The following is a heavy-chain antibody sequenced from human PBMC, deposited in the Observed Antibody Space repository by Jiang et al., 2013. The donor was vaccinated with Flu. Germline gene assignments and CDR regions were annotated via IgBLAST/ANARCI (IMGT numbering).Heavy chain of an antibody. Sequence: SEFTFSSYTMHSGPPGSRQGAGVVALISYDGVNKYYADSVKGRFSISRDDSKNTLYLQMNSLRGEDTAVYYCTRHCLEHEGCPYYYYPMDVWGQGTTVTVSS. CDR2: ISYDGVNK. D-gene: IGHD1/OR15-1a*01. CDR1: EFTFSSYT. J-gene: IGHJ6*02. CDR3: TRHCLEHEGCPYYYYPMDV. V-gene: IGHV3-30-3*01.